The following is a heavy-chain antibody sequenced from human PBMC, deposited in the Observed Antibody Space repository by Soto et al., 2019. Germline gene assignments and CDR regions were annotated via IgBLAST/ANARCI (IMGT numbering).Heavy chain of an antibody. J-gene: IGHJ4*02. CDR2: IWYDGSNK. CDR1: GFTFSSYG. Sequence: QVQLVESGGGVVQPGRSLRLSCAASGFTFSSYGMHWVRQAPGKGLEWVAVIWYDGSNKYYADSMKGRFTISRDNSKNTLYLQMNSLRAEDTAVYYCARGGRHYYDSSAHQLGDYYFDYWGQGTLVTVSS. CDR3: ARGGRHYYDSSAHQLGDYYFDY. D-gene: IGHD3-22*01. V-gene: IGHV3-33*01.